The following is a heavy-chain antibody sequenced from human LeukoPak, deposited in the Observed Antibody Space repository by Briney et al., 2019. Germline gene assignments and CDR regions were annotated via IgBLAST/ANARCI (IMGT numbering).Heavy chain of an antibody. J-gene: IGHJ5*02. CDR2: IIPIFGTA. V-gene: IGHV1-69*13. CDR1: GGTFSSYA. CDR3: ARGSKATYYYDSSGSRNWFDP. Sequence: GASVKVSCEASGGTFSSYAISWVRQAPGQGLEWMGGIIPIFGTANYTQKFQGRVTITADESTSTAYMELSSLRSEDTAVYYCARGSKATYYYDSSGSRNWFDPWGQGTLVTVSS. D-gene: IGHD3-22*01.